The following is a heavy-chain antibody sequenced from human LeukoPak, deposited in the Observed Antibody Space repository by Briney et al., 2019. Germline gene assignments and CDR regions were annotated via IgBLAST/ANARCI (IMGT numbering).Heavy chain of an antibody. CDR2: INHSGST. D-gene: IGHD6-19*01. CDR3: AREWGRIAVAGGPGY. Sequence: SETLSLTCAVYGGSFSGYYWSWIRQPPGKGLEWIGEINHSGSTNYNPSLKSRVTISVDTPKNQFSLKLSSVTAADTAVYYCAREWGRIAVAGGPGYWGQGALVTVSS. CDR1: GGSFSGYY. J-gene: IGHJ4*02. V-gene: IGHV4-34*01.